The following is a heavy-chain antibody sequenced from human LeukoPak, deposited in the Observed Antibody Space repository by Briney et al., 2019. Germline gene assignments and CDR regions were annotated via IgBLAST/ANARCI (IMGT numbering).Heavy chain of an antibody. CDR1: GGSISSGGYY. CDR2: IYHSGST. J-gene: IGHJ6*03. Sequence: SETLSLTCTVSGGSISSGGYYWSWIRQPPGKGLEWIGYIYHSGSTYCNPSLKSRVTISVDRSKNQFSLKLSSVTAADTAVYYCARWYYDSSGYDYYYYYYMDVWGKGTTVTVSS. D-gene: IGHD3-22*01. CDR3: ARWYYDSSGYDYYYYYYMDV. V-gene: IGHV4-30-2*01.